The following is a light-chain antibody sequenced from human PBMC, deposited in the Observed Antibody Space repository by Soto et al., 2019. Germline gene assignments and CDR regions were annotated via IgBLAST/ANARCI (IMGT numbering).Light chain of an antibody. CDR1: QGISSY. Sequence: DIKLTQSPSFLSASVGDRVTITFRASQGISSYLAWYQQKPGTAPNLLIYAASTLQSGVPSRFSGSGSGTEFTLTISSLQPEDFATYYCQQLNTYPQITFGQGTRLEI. CDR3: QQLNTYPQIT. V-gene: IGKV1-9*01. J-gene: IGKJ5*01. CDR2: AAS.